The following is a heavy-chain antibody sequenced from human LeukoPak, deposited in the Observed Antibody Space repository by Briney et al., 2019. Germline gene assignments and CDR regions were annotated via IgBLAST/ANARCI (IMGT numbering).Heavy chain of an antibody. D-gene: IGHD3-22*01. V-gene: IGHV3-11*04. CDR3: ARTYYYDSSDPFFDY. CDR1: GFTFSDYY. CDR2: ISSSGSTI. Sequence: GGSLRLSCAASGFTFSDYYMSWIRQTPGKGLEWVSYISSSGSTIYYADSVKGRFTISRDNAKNSLYLQMNSLRAEDTAVYYCARTYYYDSSDPFFDYWGQGTLSPSPQ. J-gene: IGHJ4*02.